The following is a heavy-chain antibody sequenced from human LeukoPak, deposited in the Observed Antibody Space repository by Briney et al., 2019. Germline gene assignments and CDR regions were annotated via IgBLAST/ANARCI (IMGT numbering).Heavy chain of an antibody. CDR2: INHSGSI. J-gene: IGHJ4*02. D-gene: IGHD3-9*01. V-gene: IGHV4-39*01. CDR3: ARHSRTYYDILTGPYGGDFDS. Sequence: PSETLSLTCTVSGDSFSSVTDYWAWIRQPPGKGLEWIGEINHSGSINYNPSLKSRVTISVDTSKNQFSLKLSSVTAADTAVYYCARHSRTYYDILTGPYGGDFDSWGQRILVTVSS. CDR1: GDSFSSVTDY.